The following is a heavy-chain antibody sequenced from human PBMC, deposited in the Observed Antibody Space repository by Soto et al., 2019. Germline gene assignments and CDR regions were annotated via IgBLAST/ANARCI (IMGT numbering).Heavy chain of an antibody. D-gene: IGHD4-4*01. CDR1: GDSVTSGSHY. J-gene: IGHJ6*02. V-gene: IGHV4-61*01. Sequence: QVQLQESGPGLVKPSETLSLTCTVSGDSVTSGSHYWSWIRQPPGKGLEYIGYIFYSENTSYHPSIKSRVTISVHTSTNQLSLELSSMTSADTALYSWARVTVEMTTIGYSYSYGVVVSGQGTTVTVSS. CDR3: ARVTVEMTTIGYSYSYGVVV. CDR2: IFYSENT.